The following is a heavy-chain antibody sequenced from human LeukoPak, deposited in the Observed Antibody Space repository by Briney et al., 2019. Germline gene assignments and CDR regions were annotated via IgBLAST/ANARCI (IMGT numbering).Heavy chain of an antibody. V-gene: IGHV3-7*01. CDR1: GFTFTRYW. D-gene: IGHD3-3*01. Sequence: GGSLRPSCAASGFTFTRYWMAWVRQAPGKGLEWVANIKQDGSEQYHVDSVRGRFTMSRDNTKNIVFLQMDSLRVEDTAVYYCARVSRSGYYGEYWGQGTTVTVSS. CDR2: IKQDGSEQ. J-gene: IGHJ4*02. CDR3: ARVSRSGYYGEY.